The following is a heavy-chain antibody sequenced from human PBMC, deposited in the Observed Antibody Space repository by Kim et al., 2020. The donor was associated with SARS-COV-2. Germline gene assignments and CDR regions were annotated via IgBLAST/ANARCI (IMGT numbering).Heavy chain of an antibody. CDR3: ARLDGYNFAVDY. Sequence: SETLSLTCTVSGGSISSYYRSWIRQPPGKGLEWIGYIYYSGSTNYNPSLKSRVTISVDTSKNQFSLKLSSVTAADTAVYYCARLDGYNFAVDYWGQGTLVTVSS. CDR1: GGSISSYY. J-gene: IGHJ4*02. D-gene: IGHD5-12*01. CDR2: IYYSGST. V-gene: IGHV4-59*08.